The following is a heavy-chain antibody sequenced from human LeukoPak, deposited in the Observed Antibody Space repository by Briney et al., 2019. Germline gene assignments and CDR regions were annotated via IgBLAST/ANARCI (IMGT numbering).Heavy chain of an antibody. Sequence: PPGGSLRLSCAASGFTFSSYAMSWVRQAPGKGLEWVSVISGSGGSTYYADSVKGRFTISRDNSKNTLYLQMNSLRAEDTAVYYCAKPSGREGAGPFDSWGQGTLVTVSS. CDR1: GFTFSSYA. J-gene: IGHJ4*02. CDR2: ISGSGGST. D-gene: IGHD6-19*01. CDR3: AKPSGREGAGPFDS. V-gene: IGHV3-23*01.